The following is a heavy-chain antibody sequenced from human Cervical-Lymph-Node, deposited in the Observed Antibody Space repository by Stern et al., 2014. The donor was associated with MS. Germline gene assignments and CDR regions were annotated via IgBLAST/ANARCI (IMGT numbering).Heavy chain of an antibody. CDR2: ISGGADRT. D-gene: IGHD5-12*01. V-gene: IGHV3-23*04. Sequence: EVQLVESGGGLVQPGGSLRLSCAASGFRFSLFAMSWVRQAPGKGLEWVSSISGGADRTYYADSVKGRFPISRDNSKNTTFLALNSLRVEDTAVYNCAKNTVRRWISDYGGQGTLVFVSS. CDR3: AKNTVRRWISDY. J-gene: IGHJ4*02. CDR1: GFRFSLFA.